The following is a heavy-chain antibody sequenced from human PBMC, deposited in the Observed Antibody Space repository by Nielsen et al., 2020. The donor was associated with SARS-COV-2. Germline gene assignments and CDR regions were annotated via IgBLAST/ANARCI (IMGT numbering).Heavy chain of an antibody. CDR3: ARGSGYFTYYYYMDV. CDR2: INHSGRT. CDR1: GGSLTDYY. Sequence: SETLSLTCAVYGGSLTDYYWSWIRQPPGKGLEWIGEINHSGRTNDNPSLKSRVTISVDTSKNQFSLRLSSVTAADTAVYYCARGSGYFTYYYYMDVWGKGTTVTVSS. D-gene: IGHD5-12*01. V-gene: IGHV4-34*01. J-gene: IGHJ6*03.